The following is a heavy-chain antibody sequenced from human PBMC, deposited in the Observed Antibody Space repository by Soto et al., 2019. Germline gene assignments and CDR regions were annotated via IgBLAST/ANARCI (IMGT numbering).Heavy chain of an antibody. Sequence: GGSLRLSCAASGFTFSSYWMSWVRQAPGKGLEWVANIKQDGSEKYYVDSVKGRFTISRDNAKNSLYLQMNSLRAEDTAVYYCARDVPANPPGTGNDYDILTGYYNYYYYYMDVWGKGTTVTVSS. V-gene: IGHV3-7*01. J-gene: IGHJ6*03. CDR2: IKQDGSEK. CDR1: GFTFSSYW. CDR3: ARDVPANPPGTGNDYDILTGYYNYYYYYMDV. D-gene: IGHD3-9*01.